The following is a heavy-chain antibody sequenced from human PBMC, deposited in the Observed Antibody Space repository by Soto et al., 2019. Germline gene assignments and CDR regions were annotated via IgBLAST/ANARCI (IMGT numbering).Heavy chain of an antibody. CDR1: GGSISDYY. Sequence: PSETLSLTCTVSGGSISDYYWTWIRQPPGKGLEWIGYIYNSGTTNYNPSLKSRVTILLDTSKNQFSLKLSSVTAADTAVYYCAREYDDSGYRAFHIWGQGTMVTVSS. J-gene: IGHJ3*02. CDR2: IYNSGTT. CDR3: AREYDDSGYRAFHI. D-gene: IGHD3-22*01. V-gene: IGHV4-59*01.